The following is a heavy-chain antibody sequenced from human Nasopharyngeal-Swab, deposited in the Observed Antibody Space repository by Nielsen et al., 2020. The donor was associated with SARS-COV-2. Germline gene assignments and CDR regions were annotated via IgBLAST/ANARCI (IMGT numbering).Heavy chain of an antibody. J-gene: IGHJ6*02. Sequence: ASVKVSCKASGYTFTSYAMHWVRQAPGQRLEWMGWINAGNGNTKYSQKFQGRVTITRDTSASTAYMELSRLRSDDTAVYYCAAPGGYCSSTSCYRAAYYYYYGMDVWGQGTTVTVSS. CDR1: GYTFTSYA. D-gene: IGHD2-2*02. V-gene: IGHV1-3*01. CDR2: INAGNGNT. CDR3: AAPGGYCSSTSCYRAAYYYYYGMDV.